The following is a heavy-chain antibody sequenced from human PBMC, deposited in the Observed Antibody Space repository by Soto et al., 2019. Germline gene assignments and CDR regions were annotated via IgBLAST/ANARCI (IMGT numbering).Heavy chain of an antibody. CDR3: ARQGYYYDSSGYYYLDY. J-gene: IGHJ4*02. CDR1: GGSISSGNYY. Sequence: SETLSLTCTVSGGSISSGNYYWSWIRQPPGKGMEWIGFISYSGSANYNPSLKSRVTISVDTSKNQFSLKLSSVTAADTAVYYCARQGYYYDSSGYYYLDYWGQGTLVTVSS. D-gene: IGHD3-22*01. V-gene: IGHV4-30-4*01. CDR2: ISYSGSA.